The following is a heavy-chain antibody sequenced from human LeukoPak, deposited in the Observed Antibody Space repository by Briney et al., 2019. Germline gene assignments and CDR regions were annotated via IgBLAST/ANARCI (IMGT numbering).Heavy chain of an antibody. CDR1: GYTFTGYY. V-gene: IGHV1-2*02. D-gene: IGHD3-10*01. CDR2: INPNSGGT. Sequence: ASVKVSCKASGYTFTGYYMHWVRQAPGQGLEWMGWINPNSGGTNYAQKFQGRVTMTRDTSISTAYMGLSRLRSDDTAVYYCAREATMVRGEWAPRNNWFDPWGQGTLVTVSS. CDR3: AREATMVRGEWAPRNNWFDP. J-gene: IGHJ5*02.